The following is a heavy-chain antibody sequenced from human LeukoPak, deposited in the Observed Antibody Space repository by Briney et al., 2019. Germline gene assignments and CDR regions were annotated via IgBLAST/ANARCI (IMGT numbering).Heavy chain of an antibody. CDR1: GFTFSSYS. Sequence: GTSLRLSCSASGFTFSSYSMRWVRQAPGKGLEYVSDISSNGGSTYYPDLVKGRFTIFRDNYKHSLYLQMSSLRAEDPVVYYCVKEYMGPVITNTRYYYLGQGAQVTVS. J-gene: IGHJ4*02. V-gene: IGHV3-64D*09. D-gene: IGHD3-22*01. CDR3: VKEYMGPVITNTRYYY. CDR2: ISSNGGST.